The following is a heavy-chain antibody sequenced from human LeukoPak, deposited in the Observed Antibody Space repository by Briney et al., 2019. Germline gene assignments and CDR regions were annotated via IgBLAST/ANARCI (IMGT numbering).Heavy chain of an antibody. V-gene: IGHV3-48*01. CDR1: GFTFSNYN. J-gene: IGHJ4*02. D-gene: IGHD6-13*01. CDR2: ITLSSSTI. CDR3: ARETPQSSSWTAFDY. Sequence: GGSLRLSCAASGFTFSNYNMNWVRQAPGKGLEWVSYITLSSSTIYYADSVKGRFTISRDNAKNSLSLQMDSLRAEDTAVYYCARETPQSSSWTAFDYWGQGTLVTVSS.